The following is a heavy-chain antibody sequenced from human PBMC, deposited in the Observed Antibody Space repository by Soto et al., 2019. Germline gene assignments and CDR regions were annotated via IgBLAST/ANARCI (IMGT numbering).Heavy chain of an antibody. J-gene: IGHJ4*02. V-gene: IGHV3-7*01. Sequence: EVQLVESGGGLVQPGGSLTLSCAASGFTFSGYCMSWVRQAPGKGLEGVGNIKRDGSEDYYVDSGKGRFTISRDNAKNSLDPQMNSLRAEDAAVYYCAGGSVWAHDYWGQGTLVTVSA. CDR1: GFTFSGYC. CDR2: IKRDGSED. CDR3: AGGSVWAHDY. D-gene: IGHD7-27*01.